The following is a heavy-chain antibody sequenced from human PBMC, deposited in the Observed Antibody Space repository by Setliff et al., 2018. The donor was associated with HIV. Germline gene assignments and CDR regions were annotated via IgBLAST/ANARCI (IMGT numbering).Heavy chain of an antibody. Sequence: EASVKVSCKASGYTFTSYAMHWVRQAPGQRLEWMGWINSVNGNTKYSQQFQGRVTITRDTSASTAYMELSSLRSEDTAVYYCTRAEYSYGYDRWDWYFDLWGRGTLVTVSS. D-gene: IGHD5-18*01. J-gene: IGHJ2*01. CDR2: INSVNGNT. CDR1: GYTFTSYA. V-gene: IGHV1-3*01. CDR3: TRAEYSYGYDRWDWYFDL.